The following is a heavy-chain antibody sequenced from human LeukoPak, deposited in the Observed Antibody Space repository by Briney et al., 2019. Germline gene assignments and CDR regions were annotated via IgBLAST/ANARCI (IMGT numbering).Heavy chain of an antibody. Sequence: SETLSLTCCVYGESFSGYYWRWIRQPPGKGLEWIGEINHSGSTNNNPSLKSRVTISVDPSKNQFPLNLNSVPAADTAVYYCARGGTWPTRLDYGGQGTLVTVSS. J-gene: IGHJ4*02. CDR3: ARGGTWPTRLDY. D-gene: IGHD1-1*01. V-gene: IGHV4-34*01. CDR2: INHSGST. CDR1: GESFSGYY.